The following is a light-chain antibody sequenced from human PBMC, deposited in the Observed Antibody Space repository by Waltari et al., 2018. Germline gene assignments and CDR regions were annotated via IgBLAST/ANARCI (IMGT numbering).Light chain of an antibody. Sequence: QSALTQPASVSGSPGQSITISCTGTSSDIGGYNHVSWYQQHPGKAPKLMIYDVSNRPSGVSNRFSGSKSGNTDSLTISGLQAEDEVDYYCSSYTSSSTVVFGGGTKLTVL. V-gene: IGLV2-14*03. CDR1: SSDIGGYNH. J-gene: IGLJ2*01. CDR2: DVS. CDR3: SSYTSSSTVV.